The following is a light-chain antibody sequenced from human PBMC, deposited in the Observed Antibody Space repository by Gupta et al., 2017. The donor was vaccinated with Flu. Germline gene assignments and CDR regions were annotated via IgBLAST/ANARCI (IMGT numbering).Light chain of an antibody. CDR1: QSLGYKNGNKY. CDR3: MKGTHPWT. J-gene: IGKJ2*02. V-gene: IGKV2-30*01. Sequence: PGTLGQPACISCRSSQSLGYKNGNKYLNWLQQRPGQSPRRIIYEGSNRDCGAAGIFSGGGATNDFTLNSSRVEDEYVGVYYWMKGTHPWTFGQGTKVDIK. CDR2: EGS.